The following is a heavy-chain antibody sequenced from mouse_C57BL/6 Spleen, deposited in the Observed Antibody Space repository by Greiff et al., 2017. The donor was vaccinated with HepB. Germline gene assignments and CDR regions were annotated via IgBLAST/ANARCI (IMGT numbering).Heavy chain of an antibody. J-gene: IGHJ1*03. V-gene: IGHV7-3*01. CDR2: IRNKANGYTT. D-gene: IGHD2-1*01. Sequence: EVQVVESGGGLVQPGGSLSLSCAASGFTFTDYYMSWVRQPPGKALEWLGFIRNKANGYTTEYSASVKGRFTISRDNSQSILYLLMNALRAEDSATYYCARSSLYYGNYSHWYFDVWGTGTTVTVSS. CDR1: GFTFTDYY. CDR3: ARSSLYYGNYSHWYFDV.